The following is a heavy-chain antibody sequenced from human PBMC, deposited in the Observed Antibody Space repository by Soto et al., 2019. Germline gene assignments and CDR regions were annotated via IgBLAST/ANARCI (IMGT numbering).Heavy chain of an antibody. D-gene: IGHD6-13*01. CDR2: ISYDGSNK. Sequence: QVQLVESGGGVVQPGRSLRLSCAASGFTFSSYGMHWVRQAPGKGLEWVAVISYDGSNKYYADSVKGRFTISRDNSKNTLDLQMNSLRAEDTAVYYCAKAHSSSWLWDGMDVWGQGTTVTVSS. CDR1: GFTFSSYG. CDR3: AKAHSSSWLWDGMDV. V-gene: IGHV3-30*18. J-gene: IGHJ6*02.